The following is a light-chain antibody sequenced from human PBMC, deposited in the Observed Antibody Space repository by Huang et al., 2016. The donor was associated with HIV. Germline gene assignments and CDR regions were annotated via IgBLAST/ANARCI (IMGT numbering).Light chain of an antibody. V-gene: IGKV3-15*01. CDR3: QHYRVWPPVYT. J-gene: IGKJ2*01. Sequence: EIVMTQSPATLSVSPGERATLSCRASQTVSSNLAWYQQKPGQAPRLLIYAASTRATDIPARFSGSGSGTEFTHTISSLQSEDFAVYYCQHYRVWPPVYTFGQGTKLEIK. CDR1: QTVSSN. CDR2: AAS.